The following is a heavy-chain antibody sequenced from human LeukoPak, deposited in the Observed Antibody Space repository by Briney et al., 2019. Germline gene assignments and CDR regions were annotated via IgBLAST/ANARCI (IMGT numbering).Heavy chain of an antibody. CDR3: ALQWQQLVHEYFQH. CDR1: GFTFSSYA. V-gene: IGHV3-23*01. Sequence: PGGSLRLSCAASGFTFSSYAMSWVRQAPGKGLEWVSAISGSGGSTYYADSVKGRFTISRDNSKNTLYLQMNSLRAEDTAVYCCALQWQQLVHEYFQHWGQGTLVTVSS. J-gene: IGHJ1*01. D-gene: IGHD6-13*01. CDR2: ISGSGGST.